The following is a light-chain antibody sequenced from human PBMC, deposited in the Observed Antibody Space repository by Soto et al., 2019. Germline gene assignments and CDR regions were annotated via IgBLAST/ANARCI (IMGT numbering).Light chain of an antibody. CDR3: QSYDSTLSDRYV. Sequence: QSVLTQPPSVSGAPGQRVTISCTGSSSNIGAGCDVHWYQQRPGTGPKLLIFGNINRPSGVPDRFSGSKSGTSASLAITGLQAEDEGDYYCQSYDSTLSDRYVFGTGTKVTVL. CDR2: GNI. J-gene: IGLJ1*01. CDR1: SSNIGAGCD. V-gene: IGLV1-40*01.